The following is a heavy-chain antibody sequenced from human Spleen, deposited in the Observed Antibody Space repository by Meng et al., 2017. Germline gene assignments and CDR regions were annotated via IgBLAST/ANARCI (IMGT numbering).Heavy chain of an antibody. CDR3: ARDGMTTVATLDY. CDR2: IKRDGSEK. D-gene: IGHD4-17*01. J-gene: IGHJ4*02. Sequence: GESLKISCAASGFTFSSYWMSWVRQAPGKGLEWVANIKRDGSEKYYVDSVKGRFTISRDNAKNTLYLQMNSLRAEDTAVYYCARDGMTTVATLDYWGQGALVTVSS. CDR1: GFTFSSYW. V-gene: IGHV3-7*01.